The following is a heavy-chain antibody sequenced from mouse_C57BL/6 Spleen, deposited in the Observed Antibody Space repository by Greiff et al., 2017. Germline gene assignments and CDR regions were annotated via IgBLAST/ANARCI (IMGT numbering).Heavy chain of an antibody. CDR1: GYTFTSYW. V-gene: IGHV1-52*01. J-gene: IGHJ2*01. CDR3: AIMGDGYLYYFDC. CDR2: IDPSDSET. D-gene: IGHD2-3*01. Sequence: VQLQQPGAELVRPGSSVKLSCKASGYTFTSYWMHWVKQRPIQGLEWIGNIDPSDSETHYNQKFKDKATLTVDKSSSTAYMQLSSLTSEDSAVYYCAIMGDGYLYYFDCWGQGTTLTVSS.